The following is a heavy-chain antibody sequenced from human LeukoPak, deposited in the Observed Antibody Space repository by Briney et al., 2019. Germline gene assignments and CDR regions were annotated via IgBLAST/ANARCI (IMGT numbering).Heavy chain of an antibody. Sequence: TTGESLRLSCAASGFTFSDYYMSWIRQAPGKGLEWVSYISSSGSTIYYADSVKGRFTISRDNAKNSLYLQMNSLRAEDTAVYYCARGGFLSSSWYPPFGYWGQGTLVTVS. J-gene: IGHJ4*02. D-gene: IGHD6-13*01. CDR2: ISSSGSTI. CDR3: ARGGFLSSSWYPPFGY. CDR1: GFTFSDYY. V-gene: IGHV3-11*01.